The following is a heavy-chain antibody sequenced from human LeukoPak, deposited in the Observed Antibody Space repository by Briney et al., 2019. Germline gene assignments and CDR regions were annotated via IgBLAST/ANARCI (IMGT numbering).Heavy chain of an antibody. CDR2: ISSSSSYT. CDR3: TGGQMFTSGGFDD. CDR1: GFTFSDYY. J-gene: IGHJ4*02. D-gene: IGHD6-19*01. V-gene: IGHV3-11*05. Sequence: NPGGSLRLSCAASGFTFSDYYMSWIRQAPGKGLEWVSYISSSSSYTNYADSVKGRFTISRDNAKNSLYLQMNSLRAEDTALYYCTGGQMFTSGGFDDWGQGTLVTVSS.